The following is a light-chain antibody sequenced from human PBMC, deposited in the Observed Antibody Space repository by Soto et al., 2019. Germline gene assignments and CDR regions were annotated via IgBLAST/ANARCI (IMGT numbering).Light chain of an antibody. CDR3: QQYDQWWT. Sequence: EIVMTQSPATLSVSPGERATFSCRASQSVNNNLAWYHLKPGQAPRLLLYGACIRATDVPARFSGGWSGTEYTLTISSLQSEVFGIYFCQQYDQWWTFGQGTKVEVK. V-gene: IGKV3-15*01. J-gene: IGKJ1*01. CDR2: GAC. CDR1: QSVNNN.